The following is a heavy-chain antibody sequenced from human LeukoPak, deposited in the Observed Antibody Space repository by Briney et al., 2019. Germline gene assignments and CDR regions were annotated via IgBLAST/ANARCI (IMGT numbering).Heavy chain of an antibody. Sequence: GESLKISCKGSGYSITSYWISWARQMPGKGLEWMGRIDPSDSYTNYSPSFQGHVTISADKSISTAYLQWSSLKASDTAMYYCARRWGYSGYGYFDYWGQGALLSVFS. CDR2: IDPSDSYT. J-gene: IGHJ4*02. D-gene: IGHD5-12*01. CDR3: ARRWGYSGYGYFDY. CDR1: GYSITSYW. V-gene: IGHV5-10-1*01.